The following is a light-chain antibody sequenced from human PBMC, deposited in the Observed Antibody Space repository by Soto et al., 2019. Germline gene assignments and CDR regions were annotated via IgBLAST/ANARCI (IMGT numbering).Light chain of an antibody. Sequence: QSVLTQSPSASASLGASVRLTCTLSSGHSTHAIAWHQQQPDKGPRYLMNLNNDGSHIKGDGIPDRFSGSSSGAERYLTISSLQSEDEADYYCQTWGTATLVFGGGTKLTVL. J-gene: IGLJ2*01. CDR2: LNNDGSH. CDR1: SGHSTHA. CDR3: QTWGTATLV. V-gene: IGLV4-69*01.